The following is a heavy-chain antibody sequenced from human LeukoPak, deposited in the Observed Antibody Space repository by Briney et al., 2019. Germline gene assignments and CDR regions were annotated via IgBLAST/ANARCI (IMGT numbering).Heavy chain of an antibody. Sequence: PGGSLRLSCAAYGFTFSTYGIHWVRQAPGKGLEWVSSISSSSSYIYYADSVKGRFTISRDNAKNSLYLQMNSLRAEDTAVYYCASLNDYGDFNWFDPWGQGTLVTVSS. V-gene: IGHV3-21*01. J-gene: IGHJ5*02. D-gene: IGHD4-17*01. CDR2: ISSSSSYI. CDR1: GFTFSTYG. CDR3: ASLNDYGDFNWFDP.